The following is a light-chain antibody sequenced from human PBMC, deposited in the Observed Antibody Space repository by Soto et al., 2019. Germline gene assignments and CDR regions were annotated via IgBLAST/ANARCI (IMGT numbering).Light chain of an antibody. J-gene: IGKJ4*01. CDR1: QSVGSK. CDR2: GAS. Sequence: VMTQSPATLSVSPGERVTLSCTSSQSVGSKVAWYQQKPGQAPSLLIYGASTRATETPVRFSGSGSGTEFTLTISSLQSEDFAVYYCQQYSNWPPVIFGGGTKVDI. CDR3: QQYSNWPPVI. V-gene: IGKV3-15*01.